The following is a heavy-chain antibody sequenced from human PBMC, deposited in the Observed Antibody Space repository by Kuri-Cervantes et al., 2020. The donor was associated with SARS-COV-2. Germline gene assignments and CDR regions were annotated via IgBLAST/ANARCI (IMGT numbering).Heavy chain of an antibody. J-gene: IGHJ4*02. CDR2: MNPNSGNT. CDR1: GGTFSSYA. Sequence: ASVKVSCKASGGTFSSYAINWVRQATGQGLEWMGWMNPNSGNTGYAQKFQGRVTITRNTSISTAYMELSSLRSEDTAVYYCARGSSGWFPYYYFDYWGQGTLVTVSS. CDR3: ARGSSGWFPYYYFDY. D-gene: IGHD6-19*01. V-gene: IGHV1-8*03.